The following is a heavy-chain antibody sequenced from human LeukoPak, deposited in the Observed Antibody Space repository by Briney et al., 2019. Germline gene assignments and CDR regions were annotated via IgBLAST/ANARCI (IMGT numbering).Heavy chain of an antibody. CDR2: IDPSDSYT. D-gene: IGHD1-1*01. Sequence: GESLKISCKGSGXSFTSYWISWVRQMPGKGLEWMGRIDPSDSYTNYSPSFQGHVTISADKSISTAYLQWSSLKASDTAMYYCARHESWNEGYFDYWGQGTLVTVSS. V-gene: IGHV5-10-1*01. CDR1: GXSFTSYW. J-gene: IGHJ4*02. CDR3: ARHESWNEGYFDY.